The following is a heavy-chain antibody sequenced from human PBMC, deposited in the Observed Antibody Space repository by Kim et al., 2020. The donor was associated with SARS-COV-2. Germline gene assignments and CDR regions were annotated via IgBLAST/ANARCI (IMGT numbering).Heavy chain of an antibody. Sequence: YAQKFQGRVTMTEDTSTDTAYMELSSLRSEDTAFYSCATAAVAGTPDWFDPWGQGTLVTVSS. V-gene: IGHV1-24*01. CDR3: ATAAVAGTPDWFDP. J-gene: IGHJ5*02. D-gene: IGHD6-19*01.